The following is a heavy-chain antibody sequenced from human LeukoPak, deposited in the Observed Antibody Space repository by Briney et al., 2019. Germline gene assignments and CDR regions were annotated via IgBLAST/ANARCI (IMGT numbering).Heavy chain of an antibody. CDR2: IWYDGSDK. D-gene: IGHD4-23*01. CDR3: AKDSLRWSYFYYGMDV. V-gene: IGHV3-30*02. J-gene: IGHJ6*02. Sequence: PGGSLRLSCAASGFTFNTYAMHWVRQAPGKGLEWVAIIWYDGSDKYYVDSVKGRFTISRDNSKNTLYLQMNSLRAEDTAVYYCAKDSLRWSYFYYGMDVWGQGTTVTVSS. CDR1: GFTFNTYA.